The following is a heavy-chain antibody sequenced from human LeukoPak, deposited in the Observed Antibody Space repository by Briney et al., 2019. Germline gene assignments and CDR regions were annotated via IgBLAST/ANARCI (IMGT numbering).Heavy chain of an antibody. CDR1: GFTVFNNY. CDR2: MFSRGST. D-gene: IGHD3-22*01. Sequence: GGSLRLSCAASGFTVFNNYMGWVRQAPGKGLEWVCGMFSRGSTSYADSVKGRFTISRDNSKNTLYLQMNSLRAEDTAVYYCARGSSGYNDYWGQGTLVTVSS. CDR3: ARGSSGYNDY. V-gene: IGHV3-66*02. J-gene: IGHJ4*02.